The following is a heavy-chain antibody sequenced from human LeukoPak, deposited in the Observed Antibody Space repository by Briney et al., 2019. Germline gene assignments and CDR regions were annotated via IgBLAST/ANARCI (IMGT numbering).Heavy chain of an antibody. Sequence: GGSLRLSCAASGFTFSSYEMNWVRQAPGKGLEWVSYISSSGTTIYYADSVKGRFTISRDNAKNSLYLQMNSLRAEDTAVYYCARDLVVAGTGFGYWGQGTLVTVSS. CDR2: ISSSGTTI. V-gene: IGHV3-48*03. CDR3: ARDLVVAGTGFGY. CDR1: GFTFSSYE. D-gene: IGHD6-19*01. J-gene: IGHJ4*02.